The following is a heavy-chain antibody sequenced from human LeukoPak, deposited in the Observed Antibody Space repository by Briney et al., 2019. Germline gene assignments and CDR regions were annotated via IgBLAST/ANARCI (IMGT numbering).Heavy chain of an antibody. D-gene: IGHD3-9*01. CDR2: IYYSGST. CDR3: ARSSTFCFDY. V-gene: IGHV4-39*01. CDR1: GGSISSSSYY. J-gene: IGHJ4*02. Sequence: SETLSLTCTVSGGSISSSSYYWGWIRQPPGKGLEWIGSIYYSGSTYYNPSLKSRVTISVDTSKNQFSLKLSSVTAADTAVYYCARSSTFCFDYWGQGTLVTVSS.